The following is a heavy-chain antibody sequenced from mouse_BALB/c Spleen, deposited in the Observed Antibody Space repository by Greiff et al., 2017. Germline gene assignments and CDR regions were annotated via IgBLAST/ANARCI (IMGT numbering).Heavy chain of an antibody. D-gene: IGHD2-14*01. V-gene: IGHV1-5*01. CDR3: TTYRYDVGGFDY. Sequence: EVQLQQSGTVLARPGASVKMSCKASGYSFTSYWMHWVKQRPGQGLEWIGAIYPGNSDTSYNQKFKGKAKLTAVTSASTAYMELSSLTNEDSAVYYCTTYRYDVGGFDYWGQGTTLTVSS. CDR1: GYSFTSYW. CDR2: IYPGNSDT. J-gene: IGHJ2*01.